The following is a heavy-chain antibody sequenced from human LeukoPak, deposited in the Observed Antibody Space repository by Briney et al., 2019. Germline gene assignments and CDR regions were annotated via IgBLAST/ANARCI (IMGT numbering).Heavy chain of an antibody. CDR3: ARVRGRIAVAARPRYFDY. D-gene: IGHD6-19*01. J-gene: IGHJ4*02. Sequence: PSGTLSLTCAVSGGSISSSNWGSWVRQPPGQGLEWIGEIYHSGSTNYNPSLKSRVTISVDKSKNQFSLKLSSVTAADTAVYYCARVRGRIAVAARPRYFDYWGQGTLVAVSS. CDR2: IYHSGST. CDR1: GGSISSSNW. V-gene: IGHV4-4*02.